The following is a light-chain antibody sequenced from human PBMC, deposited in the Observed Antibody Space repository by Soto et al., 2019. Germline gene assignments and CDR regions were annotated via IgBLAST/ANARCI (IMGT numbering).Light chain of an antibody. CDR1: QNIGTY. CDR2: TAS. J-gene: IGKJ2*01. V-gene: IGKV1-39*01. Sequence: DIQMTQSPSSLSASVGDRVTITCRASQNIGTYLNWYQQKPGKAPTVLIYTASTLQSGVPSRFSGSGSGTDFILTINSLQPEDSATYYCHQSYSSLVYTFGPGTKLEIK. CDR3: HQSYSSLVYT.